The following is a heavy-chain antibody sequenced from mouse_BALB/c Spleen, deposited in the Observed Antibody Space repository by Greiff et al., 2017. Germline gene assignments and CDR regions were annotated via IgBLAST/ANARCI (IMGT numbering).Heavy chain of an antibody. V-gene: IGHV5-12-1*01. J-gene: IGHJ4*01. CDR2: ISSGGGST. CDR1: GFAFSSYD. Sequence: EVMLVESGGGLVQPGGSLKLSCAASGFAFSSYDMSWVRQTPEKRLEWVAYISSGGGSTYYPDTVKGRFTISRDNAKNTLYLQMSSLKSEDTAMYYCARQRYYAMDYWGQGTSVTVSS. CDR3: ARQRYYAMDY.